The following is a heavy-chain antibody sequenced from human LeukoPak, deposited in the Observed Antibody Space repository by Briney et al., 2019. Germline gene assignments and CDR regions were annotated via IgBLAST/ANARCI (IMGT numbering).Heavy chain of an antibody. CDR3: ARVERYFDWLPTTDY. CDR2: ISAYNGNT. CDR1: GYTFTSYG. D-gene: IGHD3-9*01. J-gene: IGHJ4*02. V-gene: IGHV1-18*01. Sequence: ASVKVSCKASGYTFTSYGISWVRQAPGQGLEWMGWISAYNGNTNYAQKLQGRVTMTTDTSTSTAYMELRSLRSDDTAVYYCARVERYFDWLPTTDYWGQGTLVTVSS.